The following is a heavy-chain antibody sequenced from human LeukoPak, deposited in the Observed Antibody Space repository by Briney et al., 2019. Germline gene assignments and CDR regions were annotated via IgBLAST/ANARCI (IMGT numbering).Heavy chain of an antibody. Sequence: GGSLRLSCALSGFTVTDYYMSWVRQAPGKGLEWVSVVYMAGSTYYAHSVRGRFTVSRDTSKNTVYLQMNSLRVEDTDVYYCARYSDILTESYGAIDMWGQGTMVTVSS. J-gene: IGHJ3*02. CDR1: GFTVTDYY. CDR3: ARYSDILTESYGAIDM. CDR2: VYMAGST. D-gene: IGHD3-9*01. V-gene: IGHV3-53*01.